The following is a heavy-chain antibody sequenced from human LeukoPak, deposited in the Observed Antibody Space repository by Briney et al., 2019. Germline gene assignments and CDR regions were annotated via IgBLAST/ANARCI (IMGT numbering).Heavy chain of an antibody. J-gene: IGHJ5*02. CDR3: ATYYYGSGSASWFDP. V-gene: IGHV4-39*07. CDR2: IYYSGST. CDR1: GGSISSGDYY. D-gene: IGHD3-10*01. Sequence: SETLSLTCTVSGGSISSGDYYWGWIRQPPGKGLEWIGSIYYSGSTYYNPSLKSRVTISVDTSKNQFSLKLSSVTAADTAVYYCATYYYGSGSASWFDPWGQGTLVTVSS.